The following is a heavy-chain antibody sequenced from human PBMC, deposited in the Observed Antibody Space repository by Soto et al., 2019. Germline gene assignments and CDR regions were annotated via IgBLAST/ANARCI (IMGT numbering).Heavy chain of an antibody. D-gene: IGHD6-6*01. Sequence: GGSLRLSCAASGFTFSSYGMHWVRQAPGKGLEWVAVIWYDGSNKYYADSVKGRFTISRDNSKNTLYLQMNSLRAEDTAVYYCARDPQLVFYFDYWGQGTMVTVYS. CDR1: GFTFSSYG. CDR2: IWYDGSNK. V-gene: IGHV3-33*01. J-gene: IGHJ4*02. CDR3: ARDPQLVFYFDY.